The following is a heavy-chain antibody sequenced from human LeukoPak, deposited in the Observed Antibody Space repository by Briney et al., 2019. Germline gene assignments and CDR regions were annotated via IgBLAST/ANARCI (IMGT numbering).Heavy chain of an antibody. V-gene: IGHV3-33*08. CDR1: GFSFSSYG. D-gene: IGHD4/OR15-4a*01. J-gene: IGHJ4*02. CDR3: ARRAGAYSHPYDY. Sequence: GGSLRLSCAASGFSFSSYGMSWVRQAPGKGLEWVAFIRNDGTNKYYVDSVKGRFTISRDNSKNTLYLQMNSLRAEDTAVYYCARRAGAYSHPYDYWGQGTLVTVSS. CDR2: IRNDGTNK.